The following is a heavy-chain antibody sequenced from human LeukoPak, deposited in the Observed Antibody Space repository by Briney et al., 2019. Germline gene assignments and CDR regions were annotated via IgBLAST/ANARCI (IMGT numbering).Heavy chain of an antibody. CDR2: ISGSGGST. D-gene: IGHD2-15*01. J-gene: IGHJ4*02. CDR1: GFTFSSYG. V-gene: IGHV3-23*01. Sequence: GGSLRLSCAAPGFTFSSYGMSWVRQAPGKGLEWVSAISGSGGSTYYADSVKGRFTISRDSSKNTLYLQMNSLRAEDTAVYYCAKSRYCSGGSCYVDYWGQGTLVTVSS. CDR3: AKSRYCSGGSCYVDY.